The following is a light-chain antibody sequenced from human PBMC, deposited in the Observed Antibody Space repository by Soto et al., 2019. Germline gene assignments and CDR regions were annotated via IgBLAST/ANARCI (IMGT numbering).Light chain of an antibody. V-gene: IGKV3-20*01. CDR1: QSVSSIY. Sequence: EIVLTQSPGTLSLSPGERATLSCRPSQSVSSIYLDWFQQKPGQAPRLLIYAASSRATGIPDRFSGGASATDFTPTISSLEPEDFSVYYCRHYVNSQWTFGQGTKVEIK. CDR3: RHYVNSQWT. J-gene: IGKJ1*01. CDR2: AAS.